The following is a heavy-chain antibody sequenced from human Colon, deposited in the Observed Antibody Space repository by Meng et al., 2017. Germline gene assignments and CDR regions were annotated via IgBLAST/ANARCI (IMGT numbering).Heavy chain of an antibody. CDR3: VREAHLGGFAY. V-gene: IGHV6-1*01. CDR2: TYSSSKWYN. D-gene: IGHD1-26*01. CDR1: GDTVSNYSCT. J-gene: IGHJ4*02. Sequence: QVQRQQSVPRSVQPSQTLSLTCDISGDTVSNYSCTWHWVRQAPSRGVEWKGRTYSSSKWYNDYSFSLAVRITVTPDTAKNSVSLQLRSVTSEYTAVYFCVREAHLGGFAYWSQGILVTVSS.